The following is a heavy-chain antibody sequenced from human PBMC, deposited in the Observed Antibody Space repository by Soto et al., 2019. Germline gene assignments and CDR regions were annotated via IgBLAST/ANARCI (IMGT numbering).Heavy chain of an antibody. Sequence: PLEALKISCQGSGYSFSNYWIALVRQMPGKGLGGVGVIYPGDSDTRYSPSFRGQVTISADKSISHVYLQWSSLKASDTAMYYCARNRLRQYYYGMDVWGQGTTVTVSS. J-gene: IGHJ6*02. CDR1: GYSFSNYW. V-gene: IGHV5-51*01. D-gene: IGHD3-10*01. CDR2: IYPGDSDT. CDR3: ARNRLRQYYYGMDV.